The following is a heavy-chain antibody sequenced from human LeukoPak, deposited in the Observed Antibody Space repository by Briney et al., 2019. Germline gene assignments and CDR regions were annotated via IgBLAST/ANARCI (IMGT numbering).Heavy chain of an antibody. D-gene: IGHD6-19*01. Sequence: SETLSLTCAVYGGSFSGYYWSWIRQPPGKGLEWIGEINHSGSTNYNPSLKSRVTISVNTSKNQFSLKLSSVTAADTVVYYCARGLDGAVAGIFDYWGQGTLVTVSS. CDR3: ARGLDGAVAGIFDY. CDR2: INHSGST. J-gene: IGHJ4*02. V-gene: IGHV4-34*01. CDR1: GGSFSGYY.